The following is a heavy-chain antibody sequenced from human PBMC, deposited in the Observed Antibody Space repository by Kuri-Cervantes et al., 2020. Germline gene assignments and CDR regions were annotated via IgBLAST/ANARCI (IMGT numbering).Heavy chain of an antibody. CDR1: GYTFTSYD. V-gene: IGHV1-8*01. J-gene: IGHJ4*02. D-gene: IGHD3-10*01. CDR3: ARAYTYYYYYGSGAYYFDY. Sequence: ASVKVSCKASGYTFTSYDINWVRQATGQGLEWMGWMNPNSGNTGYAQKFQGRATVTRNTSISTAYMELSSLRSEDTAVYYCARAYTYYYYYGSGAYYFDYWGQGTLVTVSS. CDR2: MNPNSGNT.